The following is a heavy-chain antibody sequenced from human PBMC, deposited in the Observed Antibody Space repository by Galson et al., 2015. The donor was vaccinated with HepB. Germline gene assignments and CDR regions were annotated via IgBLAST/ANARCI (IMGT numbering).Heavy chain of an antibody. J-gene: IGHJ3*02. CDR2: ISSSSSYT. CDR3: ARLWDYYDSSGHAFDI. V-gene: IGHV3-11*06. CDR1: GFTFSDYY. Sequence: SLRLSCAASGFTFSDYYMSWIRQAPGKGLEWVSYISSSSSYTNYADSVKGRFTISRDNAKNSLYLQMNSLRAEDTAVYYCARLWDYYDSSGHAFDIWGQGTMVTVSS. D-gene: IGHD3-22*01.